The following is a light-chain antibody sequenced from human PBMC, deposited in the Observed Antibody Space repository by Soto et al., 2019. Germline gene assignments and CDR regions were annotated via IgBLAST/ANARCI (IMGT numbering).Light chain of an antibody. Sequence: DIVMTQYPDSLAVSLGEKAAIKCKSSQSVLDSSNNKNYLAWYQQKPGQPPKLLIYWASTRASGVPDRVSGGGSGTDFTLTISSLQSEDLAVYYCQQYNKWPKAFGQGTKVDIK. V-gene: IGKV4-1*01. CDR2: WAS. CDR3: QQYNKWPKA. J-gene: IGKJ1*01. CDR1: QSVLDSSNNKNY.